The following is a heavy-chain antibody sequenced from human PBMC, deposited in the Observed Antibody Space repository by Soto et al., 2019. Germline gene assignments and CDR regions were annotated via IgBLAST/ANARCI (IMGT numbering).Heavy chain of an antibody. D-gene: IGHD2-15*01. CDR1: GYTFTGYY. Sequence: EASVKVSCKASGYTFTGYYMHWVRQAPGQGLEWMGWINPNSGGTNYAQKFQGRVTMTRDTSISTAYMELSRLRSDDTAVYYCARDNLYCSGGSCYPPGNWFDPWGQGTLVTVSS. V-gene: IGHV1-2*02. CDR3: ARDNLYCSGGSCYPPGNWFDP. J-gene: IGHJ5*02. CDR2: INPNSGGT.